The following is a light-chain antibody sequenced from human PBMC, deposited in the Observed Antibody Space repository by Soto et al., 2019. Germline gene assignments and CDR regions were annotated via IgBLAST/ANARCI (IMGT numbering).Light chain of an antibody. CDR3: QQYYSIPWT. V-gene: IGKV4-1*01. CDR2: WAS. Sequence: DIVMTQSPDSLAVSPGERATINCKSSQSVLYSSNNNNYLAWYQQKPGQPPKLLIYWASNRESGVPDRFSGSGSGTDFTLTISSLLAEDVAVYYCQQYYSIPWTFGQGTKVEI. J-gene: IGKJ1*01. CDR1: QSVLYSSNNNNY.